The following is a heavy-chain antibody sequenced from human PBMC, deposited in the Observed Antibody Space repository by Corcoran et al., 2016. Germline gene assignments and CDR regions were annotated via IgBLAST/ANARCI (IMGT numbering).Heavy chain of an antibody. Sequence: EVQLVESGGGLVQPGGSLRLSCAASGFTFSSYWMSWVRQAPGKGLEWVANIKQDGSEKYYVDSVKGRFTISRDNAKNSLYLQMNRLRAEDTAVYYCARENYDILTGYYYFAYWGQGTLVTVSS. CDR2: IKQDGSEK. V-gene: IGHV3-7*03. CDR1: GFTFSSYW. D-gene: IGHD3-9*01. CDR3: ARENYDILTGYYYFAY. J-gene: IGHJ4*02.